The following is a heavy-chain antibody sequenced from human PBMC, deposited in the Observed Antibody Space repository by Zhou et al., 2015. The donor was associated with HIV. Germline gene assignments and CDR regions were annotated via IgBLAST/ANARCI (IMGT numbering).Heavy chain of an antibody. Sequence: QVQLVESGGGVVQPGRSLRLSCAAFGFLVSDYAMHWVRQAPGKGLEWVALISSDGSDKFYAESVRGRFTISRDNSKNTLYVQMNSLRPEDTAVYHCAKELDGGSYLDAVDLWGQGTMVTVSS. J-gene: IGHJ3*01. V-gene: IGHV3-30*18. D-gene: IGHD1-26*01. CDR2: ISSDGSDK. CDR1: GFLVSDYA. CDR3: AKELDGGSYLDAVDL.